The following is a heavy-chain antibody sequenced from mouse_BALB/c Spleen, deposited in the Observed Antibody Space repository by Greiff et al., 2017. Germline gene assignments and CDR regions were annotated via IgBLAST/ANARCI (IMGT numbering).Heavy chain of an antibody. Sequence: EVQLQQSGPELMKPGASVKISCKASGYSFTSYYMHWVKQSHGKSLEWIGYIDPFNGGTSYNQKFKGKATMTVDKSSSTAYMELARLTSEDSAIYYCARYDASEGYFDYWGQGTTLTVSS. D-gene: IGHD2-3*01. V-gene: IGHV1-31*01. CDR1: GYSFTSYY. J-gene: IGHJ2*01. CDR3: ARYDASEGYFDY. CDR2: IDPFNGGT.